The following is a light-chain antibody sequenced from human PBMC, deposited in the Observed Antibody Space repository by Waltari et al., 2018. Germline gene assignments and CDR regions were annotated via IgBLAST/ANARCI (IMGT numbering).Light chain of an antibody. CDR1: QSVSSSY. CDR2: GAS. Sequence: EIVLTQSPGTLSLSPGERATLSCRSSQSVSSSYLAWYPQKPGQAPRLLIYGASSRATGIPDRFSGSGSGTDFTLTISRLEPEDFAVYYCQQYGSAPITFGQGTRLEIK. CDR3: QQYGSAPIT. J-gene: IGKJ5*01. V-gene: IGKV3-20*01.